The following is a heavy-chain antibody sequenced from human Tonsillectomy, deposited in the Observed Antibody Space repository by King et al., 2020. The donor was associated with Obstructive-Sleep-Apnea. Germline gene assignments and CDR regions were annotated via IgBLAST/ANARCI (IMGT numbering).Heavy chain of an antibody. CDR1: EFTFSNYW. Sequence: EVQLVESGGGLVQPGGSLRLSCAASEFTFSNYWMSWVRQAPGKGLEWLANIRQDGSDKYYVDFVKGRFTISRDNAKNSLYLTMNSLRAEDTAVDYCTRDYASTRTIGDYGIDYWGQGTLVTVSS. V-gene: IGHV3-7*01. CDR3: TRDYASTRTIGDYGIDY. CDR2: IRQDGSDK. D-gene: IGHD2-21*01. J-gene: IGHJ4*02.